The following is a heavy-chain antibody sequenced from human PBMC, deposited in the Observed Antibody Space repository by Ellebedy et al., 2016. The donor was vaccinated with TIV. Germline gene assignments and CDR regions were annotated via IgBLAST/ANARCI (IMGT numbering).Heavy chain of an antibody. CDR3: ARDGISRPIVGDIIDY. CDR1: GGTFSSYA. J-gene: IGHJ4*02. Sequence: ASVKVSCKASGGTFSSYAISWVRQAPGQGLEWMGGIIPIFGTANYAQKFQGRVTITADESTSTAYMELRSLRSDDTAVYYCARDGISRPIVGDIIDYWGQGTLVTVSS. CDR2: IIPIFGTA. D-gene: IGHD1-26*01. V-gene: IGHV1-69*13.